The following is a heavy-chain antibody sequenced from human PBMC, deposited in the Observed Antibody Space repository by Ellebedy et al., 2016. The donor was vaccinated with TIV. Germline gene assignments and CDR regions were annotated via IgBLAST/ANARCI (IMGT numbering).Heavy chain of an antibody. Sequence: GESLKISCAASGFTFSSYAMSWVRQAPGKGLEWVSYISSSSSTIYYADSVKGRFTISRDNAKNSLYLQMNSLRAEDTAVYYCAGLAAVTIDYWGQGTLFTVSS. V-gene: IGHV3-48*04. CDR3: AGLAAVTIDY. D-gene: IGHD4-17*01. CDR1: GFTFSSYA. CDR2: ISSSSSTI. J-gene: IGHJ4*02.